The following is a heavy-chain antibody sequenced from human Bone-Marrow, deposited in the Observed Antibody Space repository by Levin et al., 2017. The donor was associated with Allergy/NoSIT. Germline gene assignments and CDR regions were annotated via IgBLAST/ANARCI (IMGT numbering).Heavy chain of an antibody. CDR3: ARERAYDYVWGSYAPYFDY. Sequence: SQTLSLTCTVSGGSISSYYWSWIRQPPGKGLEWIGYIYYSGSTNYNPSLKSRVTISVDTSKNQFSLKLSSVTAADTAVYYCARERAYDYVWGSYAPYFDYWGQGTLVTVSS. CDR2: IYYSGST. V-gene: IGHV4-59*01. J-gene: IGHJ4*02. CDR1: GGSISSYY. D-gene: IGHD3-16*01.